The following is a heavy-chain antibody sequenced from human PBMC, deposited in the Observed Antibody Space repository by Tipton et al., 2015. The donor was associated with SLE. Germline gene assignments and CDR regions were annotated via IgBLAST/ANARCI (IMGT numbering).Heavy chain of an antibody. J-gene: IGHJ4*02. CDR3: ARYIRGWGIDY. D-gene: IGHD3-10*01. CDR1: GGSISSYY. Sequence: TLSLTCTVSGGSISSYYWSWIRQPPGKGLEWIGYIYYSGSTYYNPSLKSRVTISVDTSKNQFSLKLSSVSAADTAVYYCARYIRGWGIDYWGQGILVTVSS. CDR2: IYYSGST. V-gene: IGHV4-30-4*08.